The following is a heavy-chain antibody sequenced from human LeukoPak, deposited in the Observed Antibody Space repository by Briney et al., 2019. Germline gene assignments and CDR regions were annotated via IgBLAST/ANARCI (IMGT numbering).Heavy chain of an antibody. J-gene: IGHJ5*02. D-gene: IGHD1-26*01. CDR3: TRDSGTDNWFDP. V-gene: IGHV3-73*01. CDR2: MDKETNLYAT. CDR1: GFTFSDSA. Sequence: GGCVRLSCVASGFTFSDSAIHWVRQSSGKGLEWIGHMDKETNLYATALAASVKGRFTVSRDDSKNTAYLHMNSLKTGDTALYYCTRDSGTDNWFDPWGQGTLVSVSS.